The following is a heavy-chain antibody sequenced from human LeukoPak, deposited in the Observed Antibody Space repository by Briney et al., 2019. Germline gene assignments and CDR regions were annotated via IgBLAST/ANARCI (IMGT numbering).Heavy chain of an antibody. CDR2: INPNSGNT. V-gene: IGHV1-8*02. Sequence: GASLKVSCKASGYTFSTYDINWVRQATGQGLEWMACINPNSGNTGYAQKFQGRVAMARNTSIRTVYMELSSLTSEDTAVYYCARGVREAAKDYCYYMDVWGKGTTVTVSS. CDR3: ARGVREAAKDYCYYMDV. D-gene: IGHD2-15*01. J-gene: IGHJ6*03. CDR1: GYTFSTYD.